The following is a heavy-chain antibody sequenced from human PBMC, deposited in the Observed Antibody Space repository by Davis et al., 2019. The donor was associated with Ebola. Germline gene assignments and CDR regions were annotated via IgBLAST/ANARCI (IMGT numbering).Heavy chain of an antibody. CDR2: IRSKAYGGTT. D-gene: IGHD5-24*01. V-gene: IGHV3-49*04. CDR1: GFTFSSYA. CDR3: TRGGGRDGYNYFDY. Sequence: GESLKISCAASGFTFSSYAMSWVRQAPGKGLEWVSFIRSKAYGGTTEYAASVKGRFTFSRDDSKSIAYLQMNSLKSEDTAVYYCTRGGGRDGYNYFDYWGQGTLVTVSS. J-gene: IGHJ4*02.